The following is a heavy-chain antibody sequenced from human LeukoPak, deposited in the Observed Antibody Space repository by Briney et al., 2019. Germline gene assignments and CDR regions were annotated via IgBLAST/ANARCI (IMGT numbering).Heavy chain of an antibody. CDR3: SRERAVGLFDY. D-gene: IGHD6-19*01. Sequence: ASVKVSCKASGGTFSSYAISWVRQAPGQGLEWMGGIIPIFGTANYAQKFQGRVTMTTDESTSTAYMELSSLRSEDTAVYYCSRERAVGLFDYWGQGTLVTVSS. CDR2: IIPIFGTA. J-gene: IGHJ4*02. V-gene: IGHV1-69*05. CDR1: GGTFSSYA.